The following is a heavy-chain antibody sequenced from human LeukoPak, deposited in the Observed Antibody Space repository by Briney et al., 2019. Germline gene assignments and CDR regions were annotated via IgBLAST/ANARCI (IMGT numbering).Heavy chain of an antibody. Sequence: GGSLRLSCAASGFTFSSYAMHWVRQAPGKGLEWVPAISGSGGSTYYADSVKGRFTISRDNSKNALFLQMNSLRAEDTAVYYCAKSGPYCSSTSCNYFDYWGQGTLVTVSS. D-gene: IGHD2-2*01. V-gene: IGHV3-23*01. CDR3: AKSGPYCSSTSCNYFDY. CDR1: GFTFSSYA. CDR2: ISGSGGST. J-gene: IGHJ4*02.